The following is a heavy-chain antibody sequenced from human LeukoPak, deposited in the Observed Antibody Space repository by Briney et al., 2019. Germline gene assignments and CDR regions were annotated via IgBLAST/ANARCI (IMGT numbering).Heavy chain of an antibody. J-gene: IGHJ4*02. Sequence: ASVKVSCKASGYTFTGYYMHWVRQGPGQGLEWMGWINPNSGGTNYAQKFQGRVTMTRDTSISTAYMELSRLRSDDTAVYYCARDGGHVDTAMVWGQGTLVTVSS. CDR3: ARDGGHVDTAMV. CDR1: GYTFTGYY. V-gene: IGHV1-2*02. CDR2: INPNSGGT. D-gene: IGHD5-18*01.